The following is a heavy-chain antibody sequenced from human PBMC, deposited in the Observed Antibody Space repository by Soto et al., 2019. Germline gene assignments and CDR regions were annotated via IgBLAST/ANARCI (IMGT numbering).Heavy chain of an antibody. J-gene: IGHJ1*01. CDR2: VNPSGGPT. Sequence: QVQLVQSGAEVKKPGASVKVSCKASGYIFTAYSMHWVRQAPGQGLEWMGVVNPSGGPTKYAQKFQCRITMSRDTSTIAVYLDLSSLTSESTAVYYCAREENCSDGICYSEYFQRWGQGTLVTVSS. V-gene: IGHV1-46*01. D-gene: IGHD2-15*01. CDR1: GYIFTAYS. CDR3: AREENCSDGICYSEYFQR.